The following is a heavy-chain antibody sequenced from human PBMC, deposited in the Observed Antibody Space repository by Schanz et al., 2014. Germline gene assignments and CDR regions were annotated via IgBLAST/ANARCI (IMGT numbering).Heavy chain of an antibody. CDR2: ISPSGDT. Sequence: EVQLVESGGGLVQPGGSLRLSCAVSGFRFKTYDMNWVRQVRGKGLEWVSSISPSGDTHYLASVKGRFTISRENAKSSLYLQMDHLRVEATAAYYCAGAAVGFIVDAFDLWGRGTMVIVSS. V-gene: IGHV3-13*01. J-gene: IGHJ3*01. CDR1: GFRFKTYD. D-gene: IGHD6-19*01. CDR3: AGAAVGFIVDAFDL.